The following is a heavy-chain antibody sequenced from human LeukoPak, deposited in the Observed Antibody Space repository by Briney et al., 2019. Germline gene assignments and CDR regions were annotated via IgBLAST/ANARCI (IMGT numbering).Heavy chain of an antibody. V-gene: IGHV3-21*01. CDR2: ISSSSSYI. Sequence: GGSLRLSCAASGFTFSSYSMNWVRQAPGKGLEWVSSISSSSSYIYYADSVKGRFTISRDNAKNSLYLQMNSLRAEDTAVCYCARDKAARYCSSTSCFGSPWFDPWGQGTLVTVSS. CDR1: GFTFSSYS. CDR3: ARDKAARYCSSTSCFGSPWFDP. J-gene: IGHJ5*02. D-gene: IGHD2-2*01.